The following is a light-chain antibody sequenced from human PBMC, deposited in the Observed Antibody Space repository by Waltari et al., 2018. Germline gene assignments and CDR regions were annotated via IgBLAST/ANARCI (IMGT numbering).Light chain of an antibody. CDR2: DVS. CDR3: CSYAGDSYV. J-gene: IGLJ1*01. Sequence: QSALTQPRSVSGSPGQSVTISFPGTSSDVGGYRFVSWYQQHPGKAPKLMIYDVSKRPSGVPDRFSGSKSGNTASLTISGLQAEDEADYHCCSYAGDSYVFGTGTTVTVL. CDR1: SSDVGGYRF. V-gene: IGLV2-11*01.